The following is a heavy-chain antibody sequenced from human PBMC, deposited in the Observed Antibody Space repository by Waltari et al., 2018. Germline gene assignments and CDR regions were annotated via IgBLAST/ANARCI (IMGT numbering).Heavy chain of an antibody. CDR3: ARSPMAHWYFDL. V-gene: IGHV3-21*01. CDR1: GFTFSSYS. J-gene: IGHJ2*01. Sequence: EVQLVESGGGLVKPGGSLRLSCAASGFTFSSYSMNWVRQAPGKGLELVSSISSSSSYIYYADSVKGRFTISRDNAKNSLYLQMNSLRAEDTAVYYCARSPMAHWYFDLWGRGTLVTVSS. D-gene: IGHD3-10*01. CDR2: ISSSSSYI.